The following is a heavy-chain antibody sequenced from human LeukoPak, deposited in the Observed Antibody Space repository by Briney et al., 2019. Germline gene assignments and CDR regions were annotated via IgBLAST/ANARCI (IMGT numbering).Heavy chain of an antibody. V-gene: IGHV5-51*01. CDR1: GYSFLNYW. CDR3: ARPKTLGGYNYEFEF. D-gene: IGHD5-18*01. CDR2: VYPATSDT. J-gene: IGHJ4*02. Sequence: GESLKISCKGSGYSFLNYWIGWVRQMPGKGLEWIGIVYPATSDTTYSPSFQGQVTISADKSSSTAYLQWSSLKASDTAIYYCARPKTLGGYNYEFEFWGQGTLVTVSS.